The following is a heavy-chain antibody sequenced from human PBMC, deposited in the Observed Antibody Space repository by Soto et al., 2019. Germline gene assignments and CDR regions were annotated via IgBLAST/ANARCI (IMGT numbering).Heavy chain of an antibody. D-gene: IGHD2-15*01. V-gene: IGHV3-33*01. Sequence: QVQLVESGGGVVQPGRSVRLSCAASGFIFSFYGMHWVRQAPGKGLEWVAVIWYDGSNKYYADSVQGRFTISRDNSKNTLYLQMISLTAEDTAVYYCARDCSGGSCTFYYHGMDVWGQGTTVTVSS. CDR1: GFIFSFYG. CDR3: ARDCSGGSCTFYYHGMDV. CDR2: IWYDGSNK. J-gene: IGHJ6*02.